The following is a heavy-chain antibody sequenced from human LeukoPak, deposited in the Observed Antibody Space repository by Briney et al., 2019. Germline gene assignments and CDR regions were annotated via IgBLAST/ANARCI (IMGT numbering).Heavy chain of an antibody. Sequence: ASVKVSCKASGYTFTSYGISWVRQAPGQGLEWMGWISAYNGNTNYAQKLQGRVTMTTDTSTSTAYMELRSLRSDDTAVYYCARDHIVVVPAASNELDYWGQGTLVTVSS. CDR3: ARDHIVVVPAASNELDY. D-gene: IGHD2-2*01. CDR1: GYTFTSYG. V-gene: IGHV1-18*01. J-gene: IGHJ4*02. CDR2: ISAYNGNT.